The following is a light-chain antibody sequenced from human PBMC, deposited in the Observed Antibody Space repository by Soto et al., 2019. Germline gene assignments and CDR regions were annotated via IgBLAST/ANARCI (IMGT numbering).Light chain of an antibody. Sequence: EIVMTQSPATLSVSPGERVTLSCRASQSLNNNLAWYQQKPGQAPRLLIYSPSTRATGIPARFSGSGSGTEFTLTISSLQSEDFAVYYCQHHHNWLLTFGGGTKVEIK. CDR2: SPS. V-gene: IGKV3-15*01. CDR1: QSLNNN. CDR3: QHHHNWLLT. J-gene: IGKJ4*01.